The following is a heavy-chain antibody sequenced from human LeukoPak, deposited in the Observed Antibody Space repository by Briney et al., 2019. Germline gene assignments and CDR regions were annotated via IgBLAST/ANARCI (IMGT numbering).Heavy chain of an antibody. CDR2: ISGSGGST. V-gene: IGHV3-23*01. CDR3: AREELGGLGELSFYL. D-gene: IGHD3-16*02. Sequence: GGSLRLSCAASGFTFSSYAMSWVPQAPGKGLEWVSAISGSGGSTYYADSVKGLFTISRDNSKNTLYLQMNSLRAEDTAFYYCAREELGGLGELSFYLWGQGTLVTVSS. J-gene: IGHJ5*02. CDR1: GFTFSSYA.